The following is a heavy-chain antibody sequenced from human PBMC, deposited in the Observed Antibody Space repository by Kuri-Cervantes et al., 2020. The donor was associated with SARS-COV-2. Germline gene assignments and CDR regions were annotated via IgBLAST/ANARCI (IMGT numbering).Heavy chain of an antibody. Sequence: SETLSLTCAVSGYSISSGYYWGWIRQPPGKGLEWNGSIYHSGSTYYNPSLKSRVTISVDTSKNQFSLKLSSVTAADTAVYYCARDLPSDYTYYYYMDVWGKGTTVTVSS. CDR3: ARDLPSDYTYYYYMDV. CDR1: GYSISSGYY. D-gene: IGHD4/OR15-4a*01. V-gene: IGHV4-38-2*02. CDR2: IYHSGST. J-gene: IGHJ6*03.